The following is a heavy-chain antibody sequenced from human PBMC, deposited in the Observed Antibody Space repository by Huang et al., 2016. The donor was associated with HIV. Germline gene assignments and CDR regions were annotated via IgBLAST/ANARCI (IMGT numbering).Heavy chain of an antibody. Sequence: QVQLVESGGGVVQPGESLRLSCAPSGFTFSCFGMHWVRQATGKGLEWCTFIRQVGTNKYYSASLKGLFTISMDNSRNTVYLQMNSLRVEDTGVYYCARDDGNGFWTGILDYWGQGALVTVSS. D-gene: IGHD3-3*01. CDR3: ARDDGNGFWTGILDY. J-gene: IGHJ4*02. V-gene: IGHV3-30*02. CDR1: GFTFSCFG. CDR2: IRQVGTNK.